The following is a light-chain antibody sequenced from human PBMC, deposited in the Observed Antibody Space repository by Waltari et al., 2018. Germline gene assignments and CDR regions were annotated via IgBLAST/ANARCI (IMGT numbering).Light chain of an antibody. CDR2: DVS. CDR3: SSYTSRNTHVI. V-gene: IGLV2-14*03. Sequence: QSALIQPASVSGSPGQSITISCTGSSSDIGGSDFVSWYQRRPGKAPQLLISDVSRRPSAVSNRFSGSKSGNRASLTISGLRPEDEGDYYCSSYTSRNTHVIFGGGTKLTVL. CDR1: SSDIGGSDF. J-gene: IGLJ2*01.